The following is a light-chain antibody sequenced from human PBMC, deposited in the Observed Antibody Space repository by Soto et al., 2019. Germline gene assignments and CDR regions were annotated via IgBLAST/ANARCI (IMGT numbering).Light chain of an antibody. Sequence: IHRNQSPSPLARSVSVRVTLTCRASQTISSWLAWYQQKPGKAPTLLIYKASTLKSGGPSRFSGSGSWTEFTLTTSSLQPDDFATYYCQHYNSYSEAFGQGTKVDIK. CDR1: QTISSW. CDR2: KAS. CDR3: QHYNSYSEA. J-gene: IGKJ1*01. V-gene: IGKV1-5*03.